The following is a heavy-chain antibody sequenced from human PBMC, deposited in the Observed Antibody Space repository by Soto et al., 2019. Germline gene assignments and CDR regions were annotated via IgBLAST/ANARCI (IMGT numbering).Heavy chain of an antibody. CDR1: GGTFSSYA. J-gene: IGHJ6*02. CDR2: IIPIFGTA. V-gene: IGHV1-69*01. Sequence: QVQLVQSGAEVKKPGSSVKVSCKASGGTFSSYAISWVRQAPGQGLEWMGGIIPIFGTANNAQKFQGRVTITADESTSTGYMELSSLRSDDTAVYYCGISMLGHYFCGMDVWGQGTTVTVSS. CDR3: GISMLGHYFCGMDV. D-gene: IGHD3-22*01.